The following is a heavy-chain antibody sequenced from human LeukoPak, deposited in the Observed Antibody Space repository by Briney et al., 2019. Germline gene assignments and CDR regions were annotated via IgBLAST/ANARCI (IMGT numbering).Heavy chain of an antibody. CDR1: GVTLTSDK. D-gene: IGHD2-2*01. CDR2: FDSDGSST. V-gene: IGHV3-74*01. Sequence: GGALRLSCAVSGVTLTSDKMHWVRQAPGGGRVWVLRFDSDGSSTTYADSVRGRFTSSRDNTKNTLYLQMNSLRAEDTAVYYCARGSSTWNNAFDIWGQGTMVIVSS. CDR3: ARGSSTWNNAFDI. J-gene: IGHJ3*02.